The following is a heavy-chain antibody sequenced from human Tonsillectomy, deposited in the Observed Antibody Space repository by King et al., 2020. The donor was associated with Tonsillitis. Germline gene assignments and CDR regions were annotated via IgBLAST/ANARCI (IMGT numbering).Heavy chain of an antibody. CDR1: GFTVSSND. D-gene: IGHD3-10*01. CDR2: IYSGGST. V-gene: IGHV3-53*01. CDR3: ARDRSGRSLLDY. Sequence: VQLVESGGGLIQPGGSLRLSCAVSGFTVSSNDMSWVRQAPGKGLEWVSVIYSGGSTYYADSVKGRFTISRDNLKNTLYLQMNSLRAEDTAVYYCARDRSGRSLLDYWGQGTLVTVSS. J-gene: IGHJ4*02.